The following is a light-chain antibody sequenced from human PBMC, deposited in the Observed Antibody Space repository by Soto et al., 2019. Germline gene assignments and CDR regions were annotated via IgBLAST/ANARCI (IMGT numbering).Light chain of an antibody. CDR1: QSLVNSDGNTY. J-gene: IGKJ1*01. CDR2: KVS. CDR3: MQGTHWPRR. V-gene: IGKV2-30*01. Sequence: EVVMTQSPLSLPVTLGQPASISCRSSQSLVNSDGNTYLNWFQQRPGQSPRRLIYKVSNRDSGVPDRLSCSGSGNDFTLKISRVEAEDVGVYYCMQGTHWPRRFGQGTKVEIK.